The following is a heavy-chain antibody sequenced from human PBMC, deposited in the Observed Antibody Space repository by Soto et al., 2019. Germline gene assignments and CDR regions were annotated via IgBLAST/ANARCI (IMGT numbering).Heavy chain of an antibody. D-gene: IGHD3-10*01. J-gene: IGHJ1*01. CDR1: GGSISSGGYS. CDR2: IYHSGST. Sequence: QLQLQEYGSGLVKPSQTLSLTCAVSGGSISSGGYSWSWIRQPPGKGLEWIGYIYHSGSTYYNPSLKSRVTISVDRSKNQFSLKLRSVTAADTAVYYCARGAPVFMQHWGQGTLVTVSS. V-gene: IGHV4-30-2*01. CDR3: ARGAPVFMQH.